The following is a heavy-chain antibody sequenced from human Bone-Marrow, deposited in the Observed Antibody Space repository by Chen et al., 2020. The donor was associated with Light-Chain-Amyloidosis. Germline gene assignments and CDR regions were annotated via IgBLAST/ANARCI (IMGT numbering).Heavy chain of an antibody. D-gene: IGHD5-12*01. J-gene: IGHJ4*02. V-gene: IGHV5-51*01. CDR3: ARRRDGYNFDY. CDR1: RYTFPNYW. Sequence: EVQLEQSGPEVQKPGEFLKISCKGSRYTFPNYWIGWVRQMPGKGLEWMGVIYPDDSDARYSPSFEGQVTISADKSITTAYLQWRSLKASDTAMYYCARRRDGYNFDYWGQGTLVTVSS. CDR2: IYPDDSDA.